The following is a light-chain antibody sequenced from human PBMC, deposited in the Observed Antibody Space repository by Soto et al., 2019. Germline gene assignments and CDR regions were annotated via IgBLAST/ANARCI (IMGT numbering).Light chain of an antibody. CDR3: TSPTPGSLYV. Sequence: QPVLTQPASVSGSPGQSITISCTGTSSDVGNYNYVSWYQQYPGRVPKLLIYMVSNRPSGVSNRFSGSKSGNTASLTISGLQAEDEADYFCTSPTPGSLYVFGTGTKVTVL. CDR1: SSDVGNYNY. J-gene: IGLJ1*01. V-gene: IGLV2-14*01. CDR2: MVS.